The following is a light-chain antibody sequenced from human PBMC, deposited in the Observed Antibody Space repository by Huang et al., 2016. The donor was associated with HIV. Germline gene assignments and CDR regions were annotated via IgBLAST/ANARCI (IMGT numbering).Light chain of an antibody. CDR3: QQYYTTPLT. CDR1: RSVLYSSNNKNY. V-gene: IGKV4-1*01. J-gene: IGKJ4*01. CDR2: WAS. Sequence: DVVMTQSPDSLAVSLGERATINCKSSRSVLYSSNNKNYLAWYQQKPGQPPKLLIYWASTPESGVPDRFSGTGSGTDFTLTISSLKAEDVAVYYCQQYYTTPLTFGGGTKVEIK.